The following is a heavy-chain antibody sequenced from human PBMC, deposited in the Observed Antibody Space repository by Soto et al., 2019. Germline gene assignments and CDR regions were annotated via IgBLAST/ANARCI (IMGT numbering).Heavy chain of an antibody. CDR3: ARQDIVLMVYANDY. D-gene: IGHD2-8*01. Sequence: SETLSLTCAVSGGSISSGGYSWSWIRQPPGKGLEWIGDIYYSGSTNYNPSLKSRVTISVDTSKNQFSLKLSSVTAADTAVYYCARQDIVLMVYANDYWGQGTLVTVSS. CDR1: GGSISSGGYS. V-gene: IGHV4-61*08. CDR2: IYYSGST. J-gene: IGHJ4*02.